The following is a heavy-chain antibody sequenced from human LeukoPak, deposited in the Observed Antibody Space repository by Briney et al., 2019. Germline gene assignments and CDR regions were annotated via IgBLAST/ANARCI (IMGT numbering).Heavy chain of an antibody. Sequence: GGSLRLSCAASGFTFYDYAMHWVRQAPGKGLEWVSGLSWNSGSIGYADSVKGRFTISRDNAKNSLYLQMNSLRAEDTALYYCAKDRTDCSGGSCYSLYYYYYMDVWGKGTTVTVSS. CDR3: AKDRTDCSGGSCYSLYYYYYMDV. CDR1: GFTFYDYA. CDR2: LSWNSGSI. D-gene: IGHD2-15*01. V-gene: IGHV3-9*01. J-gene: IGHJ6*03.